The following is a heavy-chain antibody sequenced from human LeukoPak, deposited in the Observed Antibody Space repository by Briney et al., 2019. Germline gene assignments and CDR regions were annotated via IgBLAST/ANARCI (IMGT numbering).Heavy chain of an antibody. CDR3: AREDSSGWDNWFDP. CDR1: GGSISSYY. D-gene: IGHD6-19*01. V-gene: IGHV4-59*01. CDR2: IYYSGST. J-gene: IGHJ5*02. Sequence: PSETLSLTCTVSGGSISSYYWSWIRQPPGKGLEWIGYIYYSGSTNYNPSLKSRVTISVDTSKNQFSLKLSSVTAADTAAYYCAREDSSGWDNWFDPWGQGTLVTVSS.